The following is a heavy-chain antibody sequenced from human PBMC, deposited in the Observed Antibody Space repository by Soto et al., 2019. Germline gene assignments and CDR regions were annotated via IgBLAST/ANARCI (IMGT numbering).Heavy chain of an antibody. J-gene: IGHJ5*02. V-gene: IGHV4-59*01. CDR2: IYYSGST. CDR3: ARGNSDFWSGYPPNWFDP. Sequence: SETLSLTCTVSGGSISSYYWSWIRQPPGKGLEWIGYIYYSGSTNYNPSLKSRVTISVDTSKNQFSLKLGSVTAADTAVYYCARGNSDFWSGYPPNWFDPWGQGTLVTVSS. CDR1: GGSISSYY. D-gene: IGHD3-3*01.